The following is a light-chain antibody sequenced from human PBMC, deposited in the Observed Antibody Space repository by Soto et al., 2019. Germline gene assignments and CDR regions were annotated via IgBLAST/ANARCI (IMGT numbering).Light chain of an antibody. J-gene: IGKJ4*01. V-gene: IGKV3-20*01. CDR1: QTVRINY. Sequence: PGDRASLSCTASQTVRINYLAWYQQKPGQAPRLLIYDASSRATGIPDRFSGSGSGTDFTLGISRLEPEDFAVYYCQKYGPSPLTFGGGTKVDIK. CDR2: DAS. CDR3: QKYGPSPLT.